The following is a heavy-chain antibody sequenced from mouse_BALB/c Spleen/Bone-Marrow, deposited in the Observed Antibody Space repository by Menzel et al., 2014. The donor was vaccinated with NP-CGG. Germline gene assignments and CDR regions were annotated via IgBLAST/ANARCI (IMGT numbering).Heavy chain of an antibody. Sequence: EVKLQESGGGLVQPGGSLKLSCATSGFTFSDYYMYWVRQTPEKRLEWVAYISNGGGSTYYPDTVKGRFTISRENAKNTLYLQMSRLKSEDTAMYYCARRRSLYYAMDHWGQGTSVTVSS. D-gene: IGHD1-1*01. CDR3: ARRRSLYYAMDH. V-gene: IGHV5-12*02. CDR1: GFTFSDYY. CDR2: ISNGGGST. J-gene: IGHJ4*01.